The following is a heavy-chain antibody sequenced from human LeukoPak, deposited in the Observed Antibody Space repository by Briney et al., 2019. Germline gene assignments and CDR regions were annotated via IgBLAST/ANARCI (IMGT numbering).Heavy chain of an antibody. CDR2: IYYSGTT. V-gene: IGHV4-59*08. CDR3: ARHDAAAHRGYFDY. J-gene: IGHJ4*02. CDR1: GGSISSYY. D-gene: IGHD6-13*01. Sequence: SETLSLTCTVSGGSISSYYWSCIRRPPGKGLVWVADIYYSGTTDYNPSLKSRATISIDTSKNQYSLQLSSVTAPDTAVYYCARHDAAAHRGYFDYWGQGTLVTVSS.